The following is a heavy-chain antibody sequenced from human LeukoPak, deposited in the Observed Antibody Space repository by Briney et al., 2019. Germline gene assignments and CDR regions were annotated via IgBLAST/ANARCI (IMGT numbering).Heavy chain of an antibody. CDR2: IYTSGST. V-gene: IGHV4-4*07. CDR3: AKYKFGSDYFSN. D-gene: IGHD2/OR15-2a*01. Sequence: SETLSLTCTVSGDSISGYYWSWIRQPAGKGLEWIGRIYTSGSTKYNPSFQGRVTMSLDTSKNQFSLRLRSVTAADTAIYYCAKYKFGSDYFSNWGQGPLAPVSS. CDR1: GDSISGYY. J-gene: IGHJ4*02.